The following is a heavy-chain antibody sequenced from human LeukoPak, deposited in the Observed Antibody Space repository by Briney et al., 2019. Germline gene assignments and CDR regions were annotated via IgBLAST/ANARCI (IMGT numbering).Heavy chain of an antibody. J-gene: IGHJ6*03. CDR2: ISGSGGST. V-gene: IGHV3-23*01. CDR3: AKGAKGYCSSTSCYFFYMDV. CDR1: GFTFSSYA. Sequence: PGGSLRLSCAASGFTFSSYAMSWVRQAPGKGLEWVSAISGSGGSTYYADSVKGRFTISRDNSKNTLYPQMNSLRAEDTAVYYCAKGAKGYCSSTSCYFFYMDVWGKGTTVTVSS. D-gene: IGHD2-2*01.